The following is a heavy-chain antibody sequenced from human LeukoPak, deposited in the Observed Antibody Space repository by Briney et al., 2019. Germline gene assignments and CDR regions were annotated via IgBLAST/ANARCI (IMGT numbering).Heavy chain of an antibody. Sequence: GGSLRLSCAASGFTFSRYEMNWVRQAPGKGLEGVSYISSSGSTIYYADSVKGRFTISRDNAKNSLYLQINSLRAEDTAVYYCARDYSAYEGLDYWGQGTLVTVSS. V-gene: IGHV3-48*03. CDR2: ISSSGSTI. CDR1: GFTFSRYE. CDR3: ARDYSAYEGLDY. D-gene: IGHD5-12*01. J-gene: IGHJ4*02.